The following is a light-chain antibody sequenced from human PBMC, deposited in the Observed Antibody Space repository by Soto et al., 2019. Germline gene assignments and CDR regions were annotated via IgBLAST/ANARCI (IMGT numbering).Light chain of an antibody. J-gene: IGKJ1*01. CDR3: QKYDTSPRT. V-gene: IGKV3-20*01. CDR1: QSVSSNF. Sequence: ESVLTQSPGTLSLSPGERATLSCRASQSVSSNFLAWYQQKPGQAPRLLIYGASNRATGIPDRFSGSGSGTDFTLTISGLEPEDFAVYSCQKYDTSPRTFGQGTKVEIK. CDR2: GAS.